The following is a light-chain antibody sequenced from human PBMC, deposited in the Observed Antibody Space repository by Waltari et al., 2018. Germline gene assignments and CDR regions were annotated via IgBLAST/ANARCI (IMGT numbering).Light chain of an antibody. J-gene: IGLJ3*02. CDR2: EVK. V-gene: IGLV2-14*01. Sequence: QSALTQPASVSGSPGQSITISCTGTSSDVGGYNYVSWYQQHPGKGHKLMIYEVKHRPAGVSNLFACSKAANTASLTLSGLQAEDEADYYGSSYASNSAWVFGGGTKVTVL. CDR1: SSDVGGYNY. CDR3: SSYASNSAWV.